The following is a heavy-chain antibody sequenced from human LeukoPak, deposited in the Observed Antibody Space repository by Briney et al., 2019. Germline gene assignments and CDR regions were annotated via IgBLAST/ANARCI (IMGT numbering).Heavy chain of an antibody. D-gene: IGHD6-19*01. CDR2: VSLDGIT. CDR3: ARDSSAPRSYFALDV. V-gene: IGHV4-4*02. CDR1: GFTFSSYG. Sequence: PGGSLRLSCAASGFTFSSYGMHWVRQAPGKGLEWIGDVSLDGITNYNPSLLGRVTISLDKSAKQVSLRLTSVTAADTAIYYCARDSSAPRSYFALDVWGQGTTVTVSS. J-gene: IGHJ6*01.